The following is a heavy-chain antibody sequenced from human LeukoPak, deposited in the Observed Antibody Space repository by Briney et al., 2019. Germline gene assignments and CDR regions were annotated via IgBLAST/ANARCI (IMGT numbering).Heavy chain of an antibody. CDR1: GFTFSSDG. Sequence: GGSLRLAFAAAGFTFSSDGMSWVRQAPGKGLEWVANIKQGGSEKYDVDSVKGRFTISRDTAKPSLYLQMHRLTAEDTAVYYCARAYGNYFDYWGQGTLVTVSS. V-gene: IGHV3-7*01. CDR3: ARAYGNYFDY. D-gene: IGHD3-16*01. CDR2: IKQGGSEK. J-gene: IGHJ4*02.